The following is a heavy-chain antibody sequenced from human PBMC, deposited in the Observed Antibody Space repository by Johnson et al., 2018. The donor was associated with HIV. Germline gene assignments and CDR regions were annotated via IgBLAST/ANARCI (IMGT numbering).Heavy chain of an antibody. Sequence: VQLVESVGGVVQPGRSLRLSCAASGFTVTTKYMSWVRQAPGKGLECVSVIYSGGSTYYADSVKGRFTISRDNSKNTLYLQMNSLRVEDTAVYYCARASDAFDIWGQGTMVTVSS. V-gene: IGHV3-66*01. J-gene: IGHJ3*02. CDR3: ARASDAFDI. CDR2: IYSGGST. CDR1: GFTVTTKY.